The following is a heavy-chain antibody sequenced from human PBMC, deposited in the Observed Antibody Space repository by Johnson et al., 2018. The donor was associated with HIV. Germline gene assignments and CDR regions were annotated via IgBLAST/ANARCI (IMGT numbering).Heavy chain of an antibody. CDR2: ISWDGNRN. Sequence: EVQLVESGGGLVKPGGSLRLSCAASGFTFSDYYMSWIRQAPGKGLEWVSLISWDGNRNYYADSVQGRFTISRNNSENSLYLQMNSLRAEDTALYYCAKDMGYSSFGFGFDLWGQGTMVTVSS. CDR1: GFTFSDYY. J-gene: IGHJ3*01. V-gene: IGHV3-43D*03. D-gene: IGHD6-13*01. CDR3: AKDMGYSSFGFGFDL.